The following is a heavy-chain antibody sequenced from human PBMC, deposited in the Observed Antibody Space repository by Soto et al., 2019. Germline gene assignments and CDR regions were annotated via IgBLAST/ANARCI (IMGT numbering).Heavy chain of an antibody. D-gene: IGHD3-3*01. CDR1: GGTFSSYA. V-gene: IGHV1-69*01. CDR2: IIPIFGTA. Sequence: QVQLVQSGAEVKKPGSSVKVSCKASGGTFSSYAISWVRQAPGQGLEWMGGIIPIFGTANYAQKFQGRVTITADESTSTASMELSSLRSEDTAVYYCARVTDYDFWSGYQNDAFDIWGQGTMVTVSS. J-gene: IGHJ3*02. CDR3: ARVTDYDFWSGYQNDAFDI.